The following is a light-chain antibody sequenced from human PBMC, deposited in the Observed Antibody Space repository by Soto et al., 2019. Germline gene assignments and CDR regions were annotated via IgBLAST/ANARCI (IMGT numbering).Light chain of an antibody. V-gene: IGKV1-13*02. CDR3: QQRSSWPRIT. Sequence: AIQLTQSPSSLSASVVDRVTITCRASQGISSALAWYQQKPGKAPKLLIYDASSLESGVPSRFSGSGSGTDFTLTISSLEPEDFAVYYCQQRSSWPRITFGQGTRLEIK. CDR2: DAS. J-gene: IGKJ5*01. CDR1: QGISSA.